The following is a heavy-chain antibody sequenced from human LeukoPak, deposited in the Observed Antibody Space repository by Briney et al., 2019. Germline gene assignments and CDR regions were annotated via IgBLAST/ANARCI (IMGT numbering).Heavy chain of an antibody. V-gene: IGHV4-39*02. CDR3: AREPYYDFWSGKYYFDY. Sequence: SETLSLTCTVSGGSISSSSYYWGWIRQPPGKGLEWIGSIYYSGSTYYNPSLKSRVTISVDTSKNQFSLKLSSVTAADTAVYYCAREPYYDFWSGKYYFDYWGQGTLVTVSS. CDR2: IYYSGST. CDR1: GGSISSSSYY. D-gene: IGHD3-3*01. J-gene: IGHJ4*02.